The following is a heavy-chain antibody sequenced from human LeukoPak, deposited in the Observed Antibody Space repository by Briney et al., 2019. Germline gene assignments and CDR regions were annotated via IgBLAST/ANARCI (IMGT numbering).Heavy chain of an antibody. D-gene: IGHD6-19*01. CDR1: GFTFSSYT. V-gene: IGHV3-23*01. CDR3: AKDRSSGWLFYGMDV. J-gene: IGHJ6*02. CDR2: ISGSGGST. Sequence: GGPLRLSCAASGFTFSSYTMSWVRQAPGKGLEWVSAISGSGGSTYYADSVKGRFTISRDNSKNTLYLQMNSLRAEDTAVYYCAKDRSSGWLFYGMDVWGQGTTVTVSS.